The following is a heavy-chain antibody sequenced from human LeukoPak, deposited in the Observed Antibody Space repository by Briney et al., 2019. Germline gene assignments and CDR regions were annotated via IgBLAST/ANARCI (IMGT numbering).Heavy chain of an antibody. D-gene: IGHD4-17*01. V-gene: IGHV4-38-2*01. Sequence: KPSETLSHTCAVSGYSISSGYYWGWIRQPPGKGLEWIGSIYHSGSTYYNPPLKSRVTISVDTSKNQFSLKLSSVTAADTAVYYCARQIHDYGDYFAYWGQGTLVTVSS. CDR1: GYSISSGYY. CDR2: IYHSGST. J-gene: IGHJ4*02. CDR3: ARQIHDYGDYFAY.